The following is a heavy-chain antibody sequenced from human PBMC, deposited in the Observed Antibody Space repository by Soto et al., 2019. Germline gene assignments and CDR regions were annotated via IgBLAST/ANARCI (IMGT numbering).Heavy chain of an antibody. D-gene: IGHD6-13*01. CDR2: NNHGGSP. CDR1: GGSFSAYY. J-gene: IGHJ6*02. V-gene: IGHV4-34*01. Sequence: SETLSLTCALSGGSFSAYYSSWIRQPRGKGLEWIGQNNHGGSPNYTPALKILVTISVDTSKNQFSLNLSSVTAAGTAVYYSARGRPAAGRAHYYCYSGMDVWSHGATVTVS. CDR3: ARGRPAAGRAHYYCYSGMDV.